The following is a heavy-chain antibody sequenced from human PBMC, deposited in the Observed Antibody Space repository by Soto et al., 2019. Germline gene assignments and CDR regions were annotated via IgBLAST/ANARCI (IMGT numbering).Heavy chain of an antibody. Sequence: GASVKVSCKASGYTFTSYYMHWVRQAPGQGLEWMGIINPSGGSTSYAQKFQGRVTMTRDTSTSTVYMELSSLRSEDTAVYYCARDITMIVVVHYYYYGMDVWGQGTTVTVSS. CDR2: INPSGGST. CDR3: ARDITMIVVVHYYYYGMDV. CDR1: GYTFTSYY. J-gene: IGHJ6*02. D-gene: IGHD3-22*01. V-gene: IGHV1-46*01.